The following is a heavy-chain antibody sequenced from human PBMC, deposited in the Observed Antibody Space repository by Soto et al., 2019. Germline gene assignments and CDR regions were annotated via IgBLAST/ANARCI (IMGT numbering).Heavy chain of an antibody. D-gene: IGHD6-13*01. CDR2: IYYSGST. Sequence: QVQLQESGPGLVKPSETLSLTCTVSGGSVSSGSYYWSWIRQPPGKGLEWIGYIYYSGSTNYNPSLKSRVTISVDTSKNQFSLKLSSVTAADTAVYYCARDRIAAAGTGYFQHWGQGTLVTVSS. CDR3: ARDRIAAAGTGYFQH. V-gene: IGHV4-61*01. CDR1: GGSVSSGSYY. J-gene: IGHJ1*01.